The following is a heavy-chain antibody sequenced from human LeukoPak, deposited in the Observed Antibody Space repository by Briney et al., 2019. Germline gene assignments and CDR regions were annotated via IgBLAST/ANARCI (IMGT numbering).Heavy chain of an antibody. D-gene: IGHD6-13*01. Sequence: GESLKISCKASGYSFISYWIGWVRQMPGKGLEWMGIIYPGDSDTRYSPSFQGQVTISADKSITTVYLQWSSLRASDTAMYYCARHEAAADSFDYWGQGTLVTSPQ. CDR2: IYPGDSDT. CDR3: ARHEAAADSFDY. V-gene: IGHV5-51*01. CDR1: GYSFISYW. J-gene: IGHJ4*02.